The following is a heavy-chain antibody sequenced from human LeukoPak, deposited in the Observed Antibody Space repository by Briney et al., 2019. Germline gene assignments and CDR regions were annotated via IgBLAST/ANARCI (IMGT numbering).Heavy chain of an antibody. V-gene: IGHV4-34*01. CDR2: INHSGST. J-gene: IGHJ3*02. CDR1: GGSFSGYY. CDR3: ARGDGNAWYGAAFDI. D-gene: IGHD3-10*01. Sequence: SETLSLNCAVYGGSFSGYYWSWIRQPPGKGLEWIGEINHSGSTNYNPSLKSRVTISVDTSKNQFSLKLSSVTAADTAVYYCARGDGNAWYGAAFDIWGQGTMVSVSS.